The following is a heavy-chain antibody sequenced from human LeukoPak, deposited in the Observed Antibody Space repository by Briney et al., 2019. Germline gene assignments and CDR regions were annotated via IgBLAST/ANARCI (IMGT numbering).Heavy chain of an antibody. CDR1: GFTFSSYA. V-gene: IGHV3-66*01. CDR3: ARDVVTALGAFDI. D-gene: IGHD2-21*02. CDR2: IYSGGST. J-gene: IGHJ3*02. Sequence: PGGSLRLSCAASGFTFSSYAMSWVRQAPGKGLEWVSVIYSGGSTYYADSVKGRFTISRDNSKNTLYLQMNSLRAEDTAVYYCARDVVTALGAFDIWGQGTMVTVSS.